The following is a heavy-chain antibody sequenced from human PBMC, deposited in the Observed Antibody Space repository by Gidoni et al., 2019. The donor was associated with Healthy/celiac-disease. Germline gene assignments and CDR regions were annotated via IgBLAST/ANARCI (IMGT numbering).Heavy chain of an antibody. CDR2: ISYDGSNK. CDR3: AKALRGDYYDSSGRYAFDI. J-gene: IGHJ3*02. V-gene: IGHV3-30*18. CDR1: GFTFSSYG. D-gene: IGHD3-22*01. Sequence: QVQLVESGGGVVQPGRSLRLSCAASGFTFSSYGMHWVRQAPGKGLEWVAVISYDGSNKYYADSVKGRFTISRDNSKNTLYLQMNSLRAEDTAVYYCAKALRGDYYDSSGRYAFDIWGQGTMVTVSS.